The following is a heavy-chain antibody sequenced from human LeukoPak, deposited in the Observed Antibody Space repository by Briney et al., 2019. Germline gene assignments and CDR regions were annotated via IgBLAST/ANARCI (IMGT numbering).Heavy chain of an antibody. CDR2: MNPNSGNT. Sequence: GASVKVSCKASGCTFTSYDINWVRQATGQGLEWMGWMNPNSGNTGYAQKFQGRVTMTRNTSISTAYMELSSLRSEDTAVYYCARGRKLDDYVWGSYGDWGQGTLVTVSS. J-gene: IGHJ4*02. CDR3: ARGRKLDDYVWGSYGD. V-gene: IGHV1-8*01. CDR1: GCTFTSYD. D-gene: IGHD3-16*01.